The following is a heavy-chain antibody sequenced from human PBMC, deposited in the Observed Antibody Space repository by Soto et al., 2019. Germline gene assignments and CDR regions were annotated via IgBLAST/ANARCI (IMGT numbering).Heavy chain of an antibody. D-gene: IGHD5-18*01. CDR3: ARDRLMATAGTARHYFGLDV. V-gene: IGHV4-31*03. Sequence: PSETLSLTCTVSGGSIRSGGYYWSWVRQSPRSGLEWIGNIYYSGSTYYNPSLKSRLTISVDTSKNQFSLNLSSVTAADTAVYYCARDRLMATAGTARHYFGLDVWGQGTTVTVSS. CDR2: IYYSGST. J-gene: IGHJ6*02. CDR1: GGSIRSGGYY.